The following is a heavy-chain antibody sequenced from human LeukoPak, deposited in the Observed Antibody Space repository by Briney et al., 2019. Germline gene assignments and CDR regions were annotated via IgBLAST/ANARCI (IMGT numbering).Heavy chain of an antibody. Sequence: SETLSLTCTVSGGSISSSSYYWGWIRQPPGEGLEWIGSIYYSGSTYYNQSLKSRVTISVDTSKNQISLKLSSVTAADTAVYYCARDGYNPIDYWGQGTLVRVCS. CDR2: IYYSGST. J-gene: IGHJ4*02. CDR3: ARDGYNPIDY. CDR1: GGSISSSSYY. V-gene: IGHV4-39*07. D-gene: IGHD5-24*01.